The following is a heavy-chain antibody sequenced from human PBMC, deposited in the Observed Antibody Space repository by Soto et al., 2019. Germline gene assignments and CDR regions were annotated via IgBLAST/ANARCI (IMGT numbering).Heavy chain of an antibody. V-gene: IGHV4-30-2*01. D-gene: IGHD3-16*02. CDR3: ARVRRYIYGGVLDY. Sequence: TPSHTCAVAGGSIRRGGSSWSWIRQPPGKGLEWIGYIYHSGSTYYNPSLKSRVTISVDRSENQFSLKLSSVTAADTAVYYCARVRRYIYGGVLDYWGQGTLVTVSS. CDR2: IYHSGST. J-gene: IGHJ4*02. CDR1: GGSIRRGGSS.